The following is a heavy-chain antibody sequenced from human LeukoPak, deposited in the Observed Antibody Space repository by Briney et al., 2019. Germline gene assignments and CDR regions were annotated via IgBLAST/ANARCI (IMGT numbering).Heavy chain of an antibody. CDR3: ARRFPLGYCSGGSCSRHLYYFDY. J-gene: IGHJ4*02. CDR1: GYTFTSSD. V-gene: IGHV1-8*01. CDR2: MNPNSGNT. Sequence: ASVKVSCKASGYTFTSSDINWVRQATGQGLEWMGWMNPNSGNTGYAQKFQGRVTMTRNTSISTAYMELSSLRSEDTAVYYCARRFPLGYCSGGSCSRHLYYFDYWGQGTLVTVSS. D-gene: IGHD2-15*01.